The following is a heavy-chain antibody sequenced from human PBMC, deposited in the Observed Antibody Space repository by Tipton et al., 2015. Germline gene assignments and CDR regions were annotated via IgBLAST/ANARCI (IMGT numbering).Heavy chain of an antibody. CDR3: ARDLEHGMDV. CDR1: GDSIHKYY. CDR2: IYHSASS. J-gene: IGHJ6*02. Sequence: TLSLTCTVSGDSIHKYYLTWIRQPPGRGLEWIGYIYHSASSNYNPSLKSRVTISLDTSKDQFSLTLNSVTAADTAVYYCARDLEHGMDVWGQGTTVTVSS. V-gene: IGHV4-59*01. D-gene: IGHD5-24*01.